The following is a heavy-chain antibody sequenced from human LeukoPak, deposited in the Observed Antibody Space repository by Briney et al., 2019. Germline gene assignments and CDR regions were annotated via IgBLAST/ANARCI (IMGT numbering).Heavy chain of an antibody. J-gene: IGHJ4*02. CDR3: ARKVAGPHPIDY. D-gene: IGHD6-19*01. Sequence: ASVTVSCKASGYTFTSYGISWVRQAPGQGLEWMGWISAYNGNTNYAQKLQGRVTMTTDTSTSTAYMGLRSLRSDDTAVYYCARKVAGPHPIDYWGQGTLVTVSS. CDR2: ISAYNGNT. CDR1: GYTFTSYG. V-gene: IGHV1-18*01.